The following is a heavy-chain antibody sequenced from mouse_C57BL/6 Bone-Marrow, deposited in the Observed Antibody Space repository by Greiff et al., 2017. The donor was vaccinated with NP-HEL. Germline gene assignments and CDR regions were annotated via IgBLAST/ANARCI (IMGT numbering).Heavy chain of an antibody. CDR1: GFNIKDDY. CDR2: IDPENGDT. CDR3: TTGGD. V-gene: IGHV14-4*01. J-gene: IGHJ3*01. Sequence: VHVKQSGAELVRPGASVKLSCTASGFNIKDDYMHWVKQRPEQGLEWIGWIDPENGDTEYASKFQGKATITADTSSNTAYLQLSSLTSEDTAVYYCTTGGDWGQGTLVTVSA.